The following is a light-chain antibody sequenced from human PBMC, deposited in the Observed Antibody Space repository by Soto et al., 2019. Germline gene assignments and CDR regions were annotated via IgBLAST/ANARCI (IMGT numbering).Light chain of an antibody. V-gene: IGLV2-14*01. Sequence: QSVLTQPASVSGSPGQSITISCTGTSSDVGGYNYVSWYQQQSGKAPKLMIHEVSNRPSGVSNRFSGSKSGNTASLTISGLEGEDEAAYYCSSYTSSRDYVLGLGTKLT. CDR3: SSYTSSRDYV. J-gene: IGLJ1*01. CDR1: SSDVGGYNY. CDR2: EVS.